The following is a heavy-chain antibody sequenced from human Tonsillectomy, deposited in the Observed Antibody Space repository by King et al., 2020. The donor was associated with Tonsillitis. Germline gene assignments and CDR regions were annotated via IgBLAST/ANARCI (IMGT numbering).Heavy chain of an antibody. CDR3: ASPTELFRDDAFDV. CDR2: IYYSGST. J-gene: IGHJ3*01. CDR1: GGSISSYY. V-gene: IGHV4-59*01. D-gene: IGHD6-6*01. Sequence: QLQESGPGLVKPSETLSLTCTVSGGSISSYYWSWIRQPPGKGLEWIGYIYYSGSTNYNPSLKSRVTISVDTSKNQFSLKLSSVTAADTAVYSCASPTELFRDDAFDVWGQGTMVTVSS.